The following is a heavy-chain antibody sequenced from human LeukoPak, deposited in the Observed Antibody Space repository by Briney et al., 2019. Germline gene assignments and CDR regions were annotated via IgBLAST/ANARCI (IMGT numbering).Heavy chain of an antibody. V-gene: IGHV4-61*01. CDR3: ARVSRRITMIVVVIKGAFDI. Sequence: PSETLSLTCTVSGGSVSSGSYCWSWIRQPPGTGLEWIGYISYRGSTNYNPSLKSRVTISVDTSKNQFSLNLSSVTAADTAVYYCARVSRRITMIVVVIKGAFDIWGQGTMVTVSS. J-gene: IGHJ3*02. CDR2: ISYRGST. D-gene: IGHD3-22*01. CDR1: GGSVSSGSYC.